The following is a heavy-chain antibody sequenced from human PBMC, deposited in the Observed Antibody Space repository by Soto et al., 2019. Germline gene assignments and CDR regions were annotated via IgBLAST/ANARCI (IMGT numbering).Heavy chain of an antibody. CDR2: INHSGST. CDR1: GGSFSGYY. J-gene: IGHJ5*02. CDR3: ARGVGEQQLVPRWFDP. D-gene: IGHD6-13*01. Sequence: SETLSLTCAVYGGSFSGYYWSWIRQPPGKGLEWIGEINHSGSTNYNPSLKSRVTMSVDTSKNQFSLKLSSVTAADTAVYYCARGVGEQQLVPRWFDPWGQGTLVTVSS. V-gene: IGHV4-34*01.